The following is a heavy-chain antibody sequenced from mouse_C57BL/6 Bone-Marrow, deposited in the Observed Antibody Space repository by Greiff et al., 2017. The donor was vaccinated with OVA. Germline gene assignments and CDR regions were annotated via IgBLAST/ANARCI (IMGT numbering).Heavy chain of an antibody. CDR2: IDPNSGGT. D-gene: IGHD1-1*01. V-gene: IGHV1-72*01. Sequence: QQSCKASGYTFTSYWMHWVKQRPGRGLEWIGRIDPNSGGTKYNEKFKSKATLTVDKPSSTAYMQLSSLTSEDSAVYYCARRTVVDYYAMDYWGQGTSVTVSS. J-gene: IGHJ4*01. CDR1: GYTFTSYW. CDR3: ARRTVVDYYAMDY.